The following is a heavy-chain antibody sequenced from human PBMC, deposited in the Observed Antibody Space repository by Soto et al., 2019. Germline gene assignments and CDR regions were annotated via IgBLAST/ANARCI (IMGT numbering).Heavy chain of an antibody. CDR2: ISGSGGST. Sequence: GGSLRLSCAASGFTFSSYAMSWVRQAPGKGLEWVSAISGSGGSTYYADSVKGRFTISRDNSKNTLYLQMNSLRAEDTAVYYCAKSKYDSSGYYYVDAFDIWGQGTMVTVS. D-gene: IGHD3-22*01. CDR1: GFTFSSYA. J-gene: IGHJ3*02. CDR3: AKSKYDSSGYYYVDAFDI. V-gene: IGHV3-23*01.